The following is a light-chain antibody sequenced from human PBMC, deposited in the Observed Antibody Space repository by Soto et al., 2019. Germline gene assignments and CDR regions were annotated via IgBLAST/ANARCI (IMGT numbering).Light chain of an antibody. CDR1: QGISSY. CDR2: AAS. Sequence: IQLTQSPSSLSATVGDRVTITCRASQGISSYLAWYQQKPGKARKLLICAASTLQSGVPSRFSGSGSGTDFTLTISSLQAEDVATYCCQQLNSYPITFGGGTKVDIK. CDR3: QQLNSYPIT. V-gene: IGKV1-9*01. J-gene: IGKJ4*01.